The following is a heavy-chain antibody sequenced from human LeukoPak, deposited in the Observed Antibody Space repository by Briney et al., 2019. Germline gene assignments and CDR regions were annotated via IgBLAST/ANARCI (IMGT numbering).Heavy chain of an antibody. CDR2: ISRSSSYI. D-gene: IGHD1-26*01. CDR1: GFTFSSYS. CDR3: ASSPGGSYHFDY. V-gene: IGHV3-21*01. J-gene: IGHJ4*02. Sequence: GGSLRLSCAASGFTFSSYSMNWARQAPGKGLEWVSSISRSSSYIYYADSVKGRFTISRDNAKNSLYLQMNSLRAEDTAVYYCASSPGGSYHFDYWGQGTLVSVSS.